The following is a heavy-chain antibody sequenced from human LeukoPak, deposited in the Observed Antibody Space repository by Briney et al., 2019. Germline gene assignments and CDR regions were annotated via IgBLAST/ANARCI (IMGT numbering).Heavy chain of an antibody. CDR2: IYPGDSDT. CDR1: GYSFTSYW. CDR3: ARHRYSYGYSTDHELLNY. V-gene: IGHV5-51*01. D-gene: IGHD5-18*01. Sequence: GESLQISCKGSGYSFTSYWIGWVRQMPGKGLEWMGIIYPGDSDTRYSLSFQGQVTISADKSISTAYLQWSSLKASDTAMYYRARHRYSYGYSTDHELLNYWGQGTLVTVSS. J-gene: IGHJ4*02.